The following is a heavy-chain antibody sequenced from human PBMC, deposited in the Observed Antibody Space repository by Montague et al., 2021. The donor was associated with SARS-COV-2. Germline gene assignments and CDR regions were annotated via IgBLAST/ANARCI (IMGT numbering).Heavy chain of an antibody. Sequence: SETLSLTCAVYGGSFSGYYWSWIRQLPGKGLEWIAEISHSGSTSYNPSLKSRVTISVDTSKNQFSLKLSSATAADTAVYYCARVPYRLLFVPRYYGMDVWGQGTTVTVSS. CDR1: GGSFSGYY. CDR3: ARVPYRLLFVPRYYGMDV. J-gene: IGHJ6*02. CDR2: ISHSGST. V-gene: IGHV4-34*01. D-gene: IGHD2-2*01.